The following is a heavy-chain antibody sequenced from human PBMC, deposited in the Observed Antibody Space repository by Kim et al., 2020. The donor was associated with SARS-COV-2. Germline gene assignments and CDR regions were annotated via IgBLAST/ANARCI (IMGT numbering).Heavy chain of an antibody. CDR3: ARDPDILFLDPVDV. J-gene: IGHJ6*02. CDR2: ISSSSSYI. D-gene: IGHD3-3*01. Sequence: GGSLRLSCAASGFTFSSYSMNWVRQAPGKGLEWVSSISSSSSYIYYADSVKGRFTISRDNAKNSLYLQMNSLRAEDTAVYYCARDPDILFLDPVDVWGQGTTVTVSS. V-gene: IGHV3-21*01. CDR1: GFTFSSYS.